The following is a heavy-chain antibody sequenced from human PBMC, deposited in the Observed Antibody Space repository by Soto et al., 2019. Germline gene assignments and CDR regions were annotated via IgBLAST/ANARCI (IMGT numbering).Heavy chain of an antibody. J-gene: IGHJ5*02. D-gene: IGHD1-1*01. V-gene: IGHV4-4*07. CDR1: GVSISGFY. Sequence: PSQRLSLACPVSGVSISGFYRNLIQKPAGKGLEWIGRIYATGTTDYNPSLKSRVMMSVDTSKKQFSLKLRSVTAADTAVYYCVRDGTKTLREWFDPRGQGTLVTISA. CDR2: IYATGTT. CDR3: VRDGTKTLREWFDP.